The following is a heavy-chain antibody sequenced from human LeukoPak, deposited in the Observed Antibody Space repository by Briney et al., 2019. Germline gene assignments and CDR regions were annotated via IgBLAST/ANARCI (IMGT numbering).Heavy chain of an antibody. CDR3: ARDCGSTSCYPYYYGMDV. CDR2: IIPIFGTA. V-gene: IGHV1-69*13. J-gene: IGHJ6*02. Sequence: SVKVSCKASGGTFSSYAISWVRQAPGQGLEWMGGIIPIFGTANYAQKFQGRVTITADESTSTAYMELSSLRSEDTAVYYCARDCGSTSCYPYYYGMDVWGQGTTVTVSS. D-gene: IGHD2-2*01. CDR1: GGTFSSYA.